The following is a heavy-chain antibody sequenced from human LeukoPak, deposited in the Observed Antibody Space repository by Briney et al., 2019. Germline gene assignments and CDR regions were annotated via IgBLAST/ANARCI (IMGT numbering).Heavy chain of an antibody. CDR1: GASISSGGYY. CDR2: IYNSGST. Sequence: PSETLSLTCTVSGASISSGGYYWSWVRQHPGKGLEWIGYIYNSGSTYYNPSPKSRITISVDTSQNQFSLKLSSVTAADTAVYYCARAYSPSSLYFDYWGQGTLVTVSS. D-gene: IGHD6-6*01. V-gene: IGHV4-31*03. CDR3: ARAYSPSSLYFDY. J-gene: IGHJ4*02.